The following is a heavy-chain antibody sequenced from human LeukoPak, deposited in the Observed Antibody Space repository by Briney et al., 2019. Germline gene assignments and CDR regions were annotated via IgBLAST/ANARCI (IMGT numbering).Heavy chain of an antibody. CDR3: AKGAAADYYFDY. V-gene: IGHV3-30*18. CDR2: ISYDGSKK. CDR1: GFTFSNYA. Sequence: TGGSLRLSCAASGFTFSNYAMDWVRQAPGKGLEWVAVISYDGSKKYYADSVKGRFTISRDNSKNTLYLQMNSLRTEDTAIYYCAKGAAADYYFDYWGQGTLVTVSS. D-gene: IGHD6-13*01. J-gene: IGHJ4*02.